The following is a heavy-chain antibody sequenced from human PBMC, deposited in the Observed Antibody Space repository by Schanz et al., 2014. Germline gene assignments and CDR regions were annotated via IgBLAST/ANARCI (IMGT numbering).Heavy chain of an antibody. V-gene: IGHV3-74*01. D-gene: IGHD6-13*01. CDR3: AKEKGLAAAGTGESFDY. J-gene: IGHJ4*02. CDR1: GFTFNTSW. CDR2: VSRDGSET. Sequence: EVQLVTSGGDLVQPGGSLRLSCAASGFTFNTSWFHWVRQPPGKGLLWVSRVSRDGSETTYVDSVRGRFTISRDTAKNTVFLQMNSLRAEDTATYYCAKEKGLAAAGTGESFDYWGQGTLVTVSS.